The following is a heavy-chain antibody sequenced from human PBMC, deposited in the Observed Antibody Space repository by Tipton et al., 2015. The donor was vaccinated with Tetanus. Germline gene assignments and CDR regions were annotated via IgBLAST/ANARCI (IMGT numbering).Heavy chain of an antibody. V-gene: IGHV4-59*01. J-gene: IGHJ4*02. D-gene: IGHD3-9*01. CDR3: ARATEHDIMTVYDN. CDR2: IFYAGST. Sequence: TLSLTCTVSGVSISSYYWSWIRQSPGKGLEWIGYIFYAGSTNSNPSLKSRVTISVDKAKNQFSLKLTSVTAADTAVYYCARATEHDIMTVYDNWGPGTQVTVSS. CDR1: GVSISSYY.